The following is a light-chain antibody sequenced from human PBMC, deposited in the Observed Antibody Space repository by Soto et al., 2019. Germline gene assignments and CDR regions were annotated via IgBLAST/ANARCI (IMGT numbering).Light chain of an antibody. Sequence: QYALTQPASVSGSPGQSITISCTGTSSDVGGYNFVSWYQQHPGKAPKLMIYDVSNRSSGVSNRFSGSKSGNTASLTISGLQAEDEADYYCSSYTSSSTLYVFGTGTKVTVL. J-gene: IGLJ1*01. CDR2: DVS. V-gene: IGLV2-14*01. CDR1: SSDVGGYNF. CDR3: SSYTSSSTLYV.